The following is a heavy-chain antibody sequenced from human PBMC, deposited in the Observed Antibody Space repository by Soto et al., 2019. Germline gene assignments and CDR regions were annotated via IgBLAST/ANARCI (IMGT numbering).Heavy chain of an antibody. D-gene: IGHD5-12*01. CDR3: ARVRGYGDYGDY. J-gene: IGHJ4*02. V-gene: IGHV4-34*01. CDR2: INHSGST. Sequence: QVQLQQWGAGLLNPSETLSLTCAVYGGSFSGYYWSWIRQPPGKGLEWIGEINHSGSTNYNPSLKSRVTVSADTSKNQFALKLSSVTAADTAVYYCARVRGYGDYGDYWGQGTLVTVSS. CDR1: GGSFSGYY.